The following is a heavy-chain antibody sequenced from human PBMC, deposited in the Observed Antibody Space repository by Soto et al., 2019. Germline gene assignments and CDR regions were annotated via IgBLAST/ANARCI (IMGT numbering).Heavy chain of an antibody. CDR2: IYYSGST. J-gene: IGHJ4*02. CDR3: ARPGWFLTGYCSGGRCLRPPLDY. Sequence: PSETLSLTCTVSGGSISSSSYYWGWIRQPPGKGLEWIGSIYYSGSTYYNPSLKSRVTISVDTSKNQFSLKLSSVTAADTAVYYCARPGWFLTGYCSGGRCLRPPLDYWGQGTLVTVSS. D-gene: IGHD2-15*01. CDR1: GGSISSSSYY. V-gene: IGHV4-39*01.